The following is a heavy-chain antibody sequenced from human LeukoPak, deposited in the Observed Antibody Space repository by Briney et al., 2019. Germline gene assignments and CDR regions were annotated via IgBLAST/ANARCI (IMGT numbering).Heavy chain of an antibody. CDR1: GGSISIYY. V-gene: IGHV4-4*07. CDR3: ARESSGNYYNPLGYMDV. D-gene: IGHD3-10*01. Sequence: SETLSLTCTVSGGSISIYYWNWIRQPAGKGLEWIGRIFTSGITNYGPSLKSRVTMSVDTSKNQFSLNLSSVTAADTAVYYCARESSGNYYNPLGYMDVWGKGTTVTVSS. CDR2: IFTSGIT. J-gene: IGHJ6*03.